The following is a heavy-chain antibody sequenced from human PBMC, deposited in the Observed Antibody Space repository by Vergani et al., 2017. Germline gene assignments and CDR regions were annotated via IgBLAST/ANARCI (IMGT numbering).Heavy chain of an antibody. J-gene: IGHJ6*03. CDR2: IYPGDSDT. Sequence: EVQLVQSGAEVKKPGESLKISCKGSGYSFTNYWIGWVRQMPGKGLEWMGIIYPGDSDTRYSPSFQGQVTISADKSISTAYLQWSSLKASDTAMYYCARQGRDYGDYVGYYYYYMDVWGKGTTVTVSS. CDR3: ARQGRDYGDYVGYYYYYMDV. D-gene: IGHD4-17*01. CDR1: GYSFTNYW. V-gene: IGHV5-51*01.